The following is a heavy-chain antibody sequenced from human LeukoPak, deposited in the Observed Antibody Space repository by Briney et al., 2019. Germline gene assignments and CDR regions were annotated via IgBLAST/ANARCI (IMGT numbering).Heavy chain of an antibody. J-gene: IGHJ4*02. Sequence: GGSLRLSCTTSGFTFGDYAMSWVRQAPGKGLEWVSFIRRKAHGGTTEYAASVKGRFSSSRDDSKSIAYLQMNSLKTEDSAVYFCTRVTYYYDNSGYFHFDSWGQGSLVTVSS. V-gene: IGHV3-49*04. CDR3: TRVTYYYDNSGYFHFDS. CDR1: GFTFGDYA. D-gene: IGHD3-22*01. CDR2: IRRKAHGGTT.